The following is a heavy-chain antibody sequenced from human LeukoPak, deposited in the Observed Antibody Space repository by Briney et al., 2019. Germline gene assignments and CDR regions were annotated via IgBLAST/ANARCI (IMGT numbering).Heavy chain of an antibody. Sequence: PSETLSLTCSVSGDSFSSGNWWSWVRQPPGKGLEWIGEIYRSGSTNYNPSLKRRVTMSVDESKNQFSLNLTSVTAADTAVYYCARGGRLTKNDYWGQGSLVIVSS. V-gene: IGHV4-4*02. CDR1: GDSFSSGNW. CDR3: ARGGRLTKNDY. CDR2: IYRSGST. J-gene: IGHJ4*02. D-gene: IGHD2-21*02.